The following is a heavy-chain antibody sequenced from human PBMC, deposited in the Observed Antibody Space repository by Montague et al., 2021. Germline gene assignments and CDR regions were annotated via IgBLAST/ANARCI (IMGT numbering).Heavy chain of an antibody. CDR1: GDSISSGGYY. CDR3: ARVTDSSGYYWGAFDI. J-gene: IGHJ3*02. D-gene: IGHD3-22*01. CDR2: IYYRGST. V-gene: IGHV4-31*03. Sequence: TLSLTCTVSGDSISSGGYYWSWIRQHPGKGLEWIGYIYYRGSTYYNPSLKSRVSISVDTSKNQFSLKLSSVTAADTAVYYCARVTDSSGYYWGAFDIWGQGTMVTVSS.